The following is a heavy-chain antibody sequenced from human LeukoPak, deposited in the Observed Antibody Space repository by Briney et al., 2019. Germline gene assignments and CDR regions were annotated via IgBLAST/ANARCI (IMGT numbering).Heavy chain of an antibody. CDR2: IWNDGSNM. J-gene: IGHJ4*02. CDR1: GFTFSTYG. V-gene: IGHV3-33*01. Sequence: GGSLRLSCAASGFTFSTYGMHWVRQAPGKGLEWVAVIWNDGSNMDYADSVKGRFTISRDNPKNTLYLQMTSLRAEDTAVYYCAREQGTMTSGMAYWGQGTLVTVSS. CDR3: AREQGTMTSGMAY. D-gene: IGHD4-17*01.